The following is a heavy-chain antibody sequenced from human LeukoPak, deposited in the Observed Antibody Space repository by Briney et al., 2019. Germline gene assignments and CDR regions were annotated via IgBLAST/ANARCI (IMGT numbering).Heavy chain of an antibody. CDR1: GGSISSYY. Sequence: SETLSLTCTVSGGSISSYYWSWIRQPPGKGLEWIGYIYHSGSTYYNPSLKSRVTISVDRSKNQFSLKLSSVTAADTAVYYCARDRADSSGWYYFDYWGQGTLVTVSS. CDR2: IYHSGST. D-gene: IGHD3-22*01. CDR3: ARDRADSSGWYYFDY. V-gene: IGHV4-59*12. J-gene: IGHJ4*02.